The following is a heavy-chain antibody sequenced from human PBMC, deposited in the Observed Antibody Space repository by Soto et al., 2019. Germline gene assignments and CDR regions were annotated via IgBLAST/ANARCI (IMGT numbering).Heavy chain of an antibody. Sequence: PGGSLRLSCAASGFTVSSNYMSWVRQAPGKGLEWVSVIYSGGSTYYADSVKGRFTISRDNSKNTLYLQMNSLRAEDTAVYYCARGNYYDSSGFYGMDVWGQGTTVTVS. J-gene: IGHJ6*02. CDR1: GFTVSSNY. D-gene: IGHD3-22*01. CDR2: IYSGGST. CDR3: ARGNYYDSSGFYGMDV. V-gene: IGHV3-53*01.